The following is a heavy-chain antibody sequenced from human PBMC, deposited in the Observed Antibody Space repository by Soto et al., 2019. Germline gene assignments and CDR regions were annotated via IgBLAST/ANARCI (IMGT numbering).Heavy chain of an antibody. D-gene: IGHD3-22*01. CDR3: ARHYYYDSSGYLDY. CDR1: GFTFSSYG. V-gene: IGHV3-30*03. J-gene: IGHJ4*02. Sequence: QVQLVESGGGVVQPGRSLRLSCAASGFTFSSYGMHWVRQAPGKGLEWVAVISYDGSNKYYADSVKGRFTISRDNSKNTLYLQMNSLRAEDTAVYYCARHYYYDSSGYLDYWGQGPLVTVSS. CDR2: ISYDGSNK.